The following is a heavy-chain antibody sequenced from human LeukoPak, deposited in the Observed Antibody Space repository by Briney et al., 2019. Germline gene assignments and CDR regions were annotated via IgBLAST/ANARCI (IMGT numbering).Heavy chain of an antibody. CDR2: IIPIFGTA. Sequence: SVKVSCKASGGTFSSYAISWVRQAPGQGLEWMGGIIPIFGTANYAQKFQGRVTITADESTSTAYMELSSLRSEDAAVYYCARGSYDSSGYYHNFDYWGQGTLVTVSS. D-gene: IGHD3-22*01. V-gene: IGHV1-69*01. CDR3: ARGSYDSSGYYHNFDY. J-gene: IGHJ4*02. CDR1: GGTFSSYA.